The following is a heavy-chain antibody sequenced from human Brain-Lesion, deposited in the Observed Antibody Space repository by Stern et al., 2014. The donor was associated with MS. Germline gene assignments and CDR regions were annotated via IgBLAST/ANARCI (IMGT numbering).Heavy chain of an antibody. Sequence: EVQLVESGGVVVQPGGSLRLSCAASGFTFDDYAMHWVRQAPGKGLEWVSLITWDGGSTSYTDSVKGRFSISRDNRKSFLYLQMNSLRPEENALYYCAGGLGFWGRGTLVTVSS. D-gene: IGHD2-21*01. CDR2: ITWDGGST. CDR3: AGGLGF. J-gene: IGHJ4*02. V-gene: IGHV3-43D*03. CDR1: GFTFDDYA.